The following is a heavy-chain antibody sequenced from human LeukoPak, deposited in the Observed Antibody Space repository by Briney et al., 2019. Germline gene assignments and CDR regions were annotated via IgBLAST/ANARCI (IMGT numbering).Heavy chain of an antibody. D-gene: IGHD3-10*01. V-gene: IGHV3-74*01. Sequence: GGSPRLSCAASGSTFSRYWMHWVRQAPGKGLVWVSRVKSEGSDTIYADSVKGRFTISRDNAKNTLYLQMDSLRAEDTAVYYCTTGIGNYYYYWGQGTLVTVAS. CDR2: VKSEGSDT. J-gene: IGHJ4*02. CDR3: TTGIGNYYYY. CDR1: GSTFSRYW.